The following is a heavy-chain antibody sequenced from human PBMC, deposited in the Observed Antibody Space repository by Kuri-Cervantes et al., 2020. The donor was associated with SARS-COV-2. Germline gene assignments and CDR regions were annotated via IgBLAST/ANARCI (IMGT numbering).Heavy chain of an antibody. CDR3: AKDRVGVQDF. J-gene: IGHJ4*02. Sequence: GESLKISCAASGFTFSNAWMSWVRQAPGKGLEWVAVISYDGSNKYYADSVKGRFTISRDNSQNTLYLHMKSLRSEDTAMYYCAKDRVGVQDFWGQGTLVT. D-gene: IGHD2-21*01. V-gene: IGHV3-30*18. CDR1: GFTFSNAW. CDR2: ISYDGSNK.